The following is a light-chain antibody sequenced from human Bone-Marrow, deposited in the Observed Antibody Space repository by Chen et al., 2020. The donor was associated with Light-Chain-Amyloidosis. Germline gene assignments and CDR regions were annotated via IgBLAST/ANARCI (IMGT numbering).Light chain of an antibody. CDR3: CSYAGTSIPYV. J-gene: IGLJ1*01. V-gene: IGLV2-23*01. CDR2: GAT. Sequence: QSALTQPASVSGSPGQSITISCTGVSSDVATYNLVSLYQQLPGKAPKLVIYGATTRPSGVSNRFSGSMSGRTASLTISGLQAEDEGDYYCCSYAGTSIPYVFGTGTKVTVL. CDR1: SSDVATYNL.